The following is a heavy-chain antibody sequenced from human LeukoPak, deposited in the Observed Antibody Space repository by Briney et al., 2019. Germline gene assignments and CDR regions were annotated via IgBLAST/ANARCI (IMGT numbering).Heavy chain of an antibody. CDR3: ARIEWERLGRAFDI. CDR2: IYDTGAT. V-gene: IGHV3-53*01. Sequence: GGSLRLSCAASGFTVSDNYMTWVRQAPGKGLEWVSSIYDTGATHYAESVKGRFTISRDNSKNTLFLQMNSLRAEDMAVYYCARIEWERLGRAFDIWGQGTMVTVSS. D-gene: IGHD1-26*01. CDR1: GFTVSDNY. J-gene: IGHJ3*02.